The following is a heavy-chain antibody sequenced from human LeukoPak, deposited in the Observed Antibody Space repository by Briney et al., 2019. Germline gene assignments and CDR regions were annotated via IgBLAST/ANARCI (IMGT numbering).Heavy chain of an antibody. D-gene: IGHD3-10*01. CDR2: IYSDNT. J-gene: IGHJ4*02. CDR3: TRYSYNSGPNDY. CDR1: GFTVSSNS. Sequence: GGSLRLSCTVSGFTVSSNSMSWVRQAPGKGLEWVSFIYSDNTHYSDSVKGRFTISRDNTKTSFYLQMNSLRAEDTAVYYCTRYSYNSGPNDYWGQGILVTVSS. V-gene: IGHV3-53*01.